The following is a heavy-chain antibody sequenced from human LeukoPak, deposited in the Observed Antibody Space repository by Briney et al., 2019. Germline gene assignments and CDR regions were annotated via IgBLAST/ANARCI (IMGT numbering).Heavy chain of an antibody. J-gene: IGHJ4*02. CDR3: ARAPGPILAGYYAPYYFDY. CDR1: GGSMSSYY. Sequence: SETLSLTCMVSGGSMSSYYWSWTRQPPGKGLEWIGYIYYSGSTNYNPSLKSRVTISIDTSKNQFSLKLSSVTAADTAVYYCARAPGPILAGYYAPYYFDYWGEGTLVTVSS. CDR2: IYYSGST. D-gene: IGHD3-9*01. V-gene: IGHV4-59*01.